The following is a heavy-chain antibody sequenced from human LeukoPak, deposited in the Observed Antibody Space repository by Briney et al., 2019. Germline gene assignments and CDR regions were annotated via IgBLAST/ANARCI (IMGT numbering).Heavy chain of an antibody. CDR3: ARLPLAGYCSSTSCPGDY. Sequence: SETLSLTCAVYGVSFSGYYWSWIRQPPGKGLEWIGEINHSGSTNYNPSLKSRVTISVDTSKNQFSLKLSSVTAADTAVYYCARLPLAGYCSSTSCPGDYWGQGTLVTVSS. D-gene: IGHD2-2*01. J-gene: IGHJ4*02. V-gene: IGHV4-34*01. CDR1: GVSFSGYY. CDR2: INHSGST.